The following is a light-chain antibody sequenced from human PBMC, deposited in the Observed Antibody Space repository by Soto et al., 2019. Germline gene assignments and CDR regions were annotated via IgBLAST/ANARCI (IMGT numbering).Light chain of an antibody. V-gene: IGLV2-8*01. CDR3: SSYAGSYKYV. Sequence: QSVLTQPPSASGSPLQSVTISCTGTSSDVGGYNYVSWYQQHPGKAPKLMIYEVTKRPSGVPDRFSASKSDNTASLTVSGLQAEDEADYYCSSYAGSYKYVFGTGTKVTVL. J-gene: IGLJ1*01. CDR1: SSDVGGYNY. CDR2: EVT.